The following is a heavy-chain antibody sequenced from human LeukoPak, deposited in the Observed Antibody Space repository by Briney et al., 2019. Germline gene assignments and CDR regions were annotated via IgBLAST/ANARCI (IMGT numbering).Heavy chain of an antibody. CDR2: ISWNSGRI. D-gene: IGHD1-1*01. J-gene: IGHJ3*01. CDR3: VKATGSQPRAGAFDF. CDR1: GFTFDDHA. V-gene: IGHV3-9*01. Sequence: GGSLRLSCVSSGFTFDDHAMNWVRQAPGKGLEWVAGISWNSGRIGYADSVKGRFTISRDNTKKSLDLQMTGLRSEDTALYYCVKATGSQPRAGAFDFWGQGTSVTVSS.